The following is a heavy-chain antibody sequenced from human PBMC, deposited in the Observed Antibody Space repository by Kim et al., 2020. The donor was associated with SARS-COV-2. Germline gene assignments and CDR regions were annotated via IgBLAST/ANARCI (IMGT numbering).Heavy chain of an antibody. Sequence: SETLSLTCTVSGGSISSGGYYWSWIRQHPGKGLEWIGYIYYSGSTYYNPSLKSRVTISVDTSKNQFSLKLSSVTAADTAVYYCARVERGSGSYWKARGYFDYWGQGTLVTVSS. J-gene: IGHJ4*02. CDR1: GGSISSGGYY. V-gene: IGHV4-31*03. CDR3: ARVERGSGSYWKARGYFDY. CDR2: IYYSGST. D-gene: IGHD3-10*01.